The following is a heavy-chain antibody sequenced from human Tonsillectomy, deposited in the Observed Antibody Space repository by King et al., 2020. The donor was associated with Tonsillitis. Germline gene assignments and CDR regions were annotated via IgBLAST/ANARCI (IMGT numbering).Heavy chain of an antibody. D-gene: IGHD3-16*01. CDR2: LYLGDSHT. CDR3: ARHGWGRAYLTDALDI. Sequence: VQLVQSGAEVKKPGESLKISCKGSGYSFTNYWIAWVRQMPGKGLDWMGNLYLGDSHTRYSPSFQGQVTISADKSINTAYLQWNSLKASDTAMYYCARHGWGRAYLTDALDIWGQGTMVTVSS. J-gene: IGHJ3*02. V-gene: IGHV5-51*01. CDR1: GYSFTNYW.